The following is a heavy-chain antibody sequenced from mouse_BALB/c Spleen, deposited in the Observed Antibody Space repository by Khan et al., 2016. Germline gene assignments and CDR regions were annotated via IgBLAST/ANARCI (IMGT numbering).Heavy chain of an antibody. Sequence: EVQLQEYGAELVRPGASVRLSCTASGFNINDYYIHWLKQRPEQGLEWIGWIDPENGATEYAPKFQGQVTMTADTSSNPAYLQLSRLTSEDTAVYYCNAIYYGNYIYFDYWGQGTTLTVSS. CDR3: NAIYYGNYIYFDY. J-gene: IGHJ2*01. V-gene: IGHV14-4*02. CDR1: GFNINDYY. D-gene: IGHD2-1*01. CDR2: IDPENGAT.